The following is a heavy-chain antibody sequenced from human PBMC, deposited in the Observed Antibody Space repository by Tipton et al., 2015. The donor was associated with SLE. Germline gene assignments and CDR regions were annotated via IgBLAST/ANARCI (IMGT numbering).Heavy chain of an antibody. CDR2: IYSGGST. Sequence: GSLRLSCAASGFTFSSYWMSWVRQAPGKGLEWVSVIYSGGSTYYADSVKGRFTISRDNSKNTLYLQMNSLRAEDTAVYYCARGGDYGDYDDAFDIWGQGTMVTVSS. D-gene: IGHD4-17*01. J-gene: IGHJ3*02. CDR1: GFTFSSYW. V-gene: IGHV3-66*02. CDR3: ARGGDYGDYDDAFDI.